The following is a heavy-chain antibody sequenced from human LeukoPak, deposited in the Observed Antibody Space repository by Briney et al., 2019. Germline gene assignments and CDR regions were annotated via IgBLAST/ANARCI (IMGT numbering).Heavy chain of an antibody. Sequence: SETLSLTCTVSGGSISSYYWSWIRQPPGKGLEWIGYIYYSGSTNYNPSLKSRVTISVDTSKNQFSLKLSSVTAADTAVYYCAYTTSGPTATRDDHWGQGTLVTVSS. D-gene: IGHD2-8*01. V-gene: IGHV4-59*01. J-gene: IGHJ4*02. CDR2: IYYSGST. CDR1: GGSISSYY. CDR3: AYTTSGPTATRDDH.